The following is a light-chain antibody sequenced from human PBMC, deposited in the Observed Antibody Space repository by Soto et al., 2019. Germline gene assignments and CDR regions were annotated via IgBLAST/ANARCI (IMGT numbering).Light chain of an antibody. CDR2: EVS. CDR1: SSDVGAYTY. J-gene: IGLJ2*01. V-gene: IGLV2-8*01. CDR3: SSYAGSKNNVV. Sequence: QSALTQPPSASGSPGQSVTISCTGTSSDVGAYTYVSWYQQHPGKAPKLMIYEVSKRPSWVPDRFSGSKSGSTASLTVSGLKAEDEADYYCSSYAGSKNNVVFGGGTKLTVL.